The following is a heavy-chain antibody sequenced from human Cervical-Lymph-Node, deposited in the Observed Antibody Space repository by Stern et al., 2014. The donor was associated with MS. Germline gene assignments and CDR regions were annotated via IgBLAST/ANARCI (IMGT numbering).Heavy chain of an antibody. Sequence: QVQLQQSGPGLVKPSQTLSLTCTVSGGSISSGSYYWSWIRQPAGKGLEWIGRIYTSGSTNYNPSLKSRATISVDTFKNQFPLKLSSVTAADTAVYYCARDCRLRYFDNYGMDVWGQGTTVTVSS. CDR3: ARDCRLRYFDNYGMDV. J-gene: IGHJ6*02. V-gene: IGHV4-61*02. CDR1: GGSISSGSYY. D-gene: IGHD3-9*01. CDR2: IYTSGST.